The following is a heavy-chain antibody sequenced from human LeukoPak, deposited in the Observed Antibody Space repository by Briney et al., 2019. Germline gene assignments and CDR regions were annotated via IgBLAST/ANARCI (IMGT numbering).Heavy chain of an antibody. CDR2: FDPEDGET. CDR3: ATVGTDSSGYTLTSFDAFDI. D-gene: IGHD3-22*01. CDR1: GYTLTELS. Sequence: ASVKVSCKVSGYTLTELSMHWVRQAPGKGLEWMGGFDPEDGETIYAQKFQGRVTMTEDTSTGTAYMELSSLRSEDTAVYYCATVGTDSSGYTLTSFDAFDIWGQGTMVTVSS. V-gene: IGHV1-24*01. J-gene: IGHJ3*02.